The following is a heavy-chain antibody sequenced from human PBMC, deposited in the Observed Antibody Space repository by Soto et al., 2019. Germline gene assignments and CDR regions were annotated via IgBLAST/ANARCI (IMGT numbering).Heavy chain of an antibody. CDR3: ARDHVTTARTNGDYYYYGMDV. CDR1: GYTFTGYY. D-gene: IGHD3-22*01. Sequence: QVQLVQSGAEVKKPGASVKVSCKASGYTFTGYYMHWVRQAPGQGLEWMGWINPNSGGTNYAQKFQGWVTMTRDTSISTAYMELSGLRSDDTAVYYCARDHVTTARTNGDYYYYGMDVWGQGTTVTVSS. J-gene: IGHJ6*02. CDR2: INPNSGGT. V-gene: IGHV1-2*04.